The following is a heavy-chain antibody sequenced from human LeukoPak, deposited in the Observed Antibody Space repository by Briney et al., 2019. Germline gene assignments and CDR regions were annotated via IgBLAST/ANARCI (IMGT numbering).Heavy chain of an antibody. CDR1: GGSLSSYY. CDR3: AREWDAFDI. V-gene: IGHV4-59*01. J-gene: IGHJ3*02. CDR2: IFYSGST. Sequence: SETLSLTCTVSGGSLSSYYWSWIRQPPGKGLEWIGYIFYSGSTNYNPSLKSRVTISVDTSKNQFSLKLSSVTAADTAMYYCAREWDAFDIWGQGTMVTVSS.